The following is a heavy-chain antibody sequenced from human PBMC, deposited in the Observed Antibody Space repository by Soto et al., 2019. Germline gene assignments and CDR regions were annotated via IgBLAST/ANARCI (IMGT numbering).Heavy chain of an antibody. CDR1: GGPISSSSYY. CDR2: IYYSGST. Sequence: PSETLSLTCTVSGGPISSSSYYWGWIRQPPGKGLEWIGSIYYSGSTYYNPSLKSRVTISVDTSKNQFSLKLSSVTAADTAVYYCARPSGSYLYYFDYWGQGTLVTVSS. V-gene: IGHV4-39*01. D-gene: IGHD1-26*01. CDR3: ARPSGSYLYYFDY. J-gene: IGHJ4*02.